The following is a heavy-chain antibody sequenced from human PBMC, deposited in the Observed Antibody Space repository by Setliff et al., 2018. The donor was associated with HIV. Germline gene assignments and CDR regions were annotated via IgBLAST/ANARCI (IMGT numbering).Heavy chain of an antibody. V-gene: IGHV4-39*01. Sequence: SETLSLTCTVSGGSIRSTSHYWGWIRQPPGKGLEWIGSIYYSGSTHYNPSLKSRVTVSKDTTKNQPSLRLSSVTAADTAVYYCARLAIPAATTDYWGQGTLVTVSS. D-gene: IGHD2-2*01. CDR1: GGSIRSTSHY. J-gene: IGHJ4*02. CDR3: ARLAIPAATTDY. CDR2: IYYSGST.